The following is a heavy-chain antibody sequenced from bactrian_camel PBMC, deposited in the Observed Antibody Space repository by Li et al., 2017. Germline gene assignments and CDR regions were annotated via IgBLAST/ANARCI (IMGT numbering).Heavy chain of an antibody. V-gene: IGHV3S10*01. Sequence: VQLVESGGELVQPGGSLRLSCGASGFTFSRYAMNWVRQAPGKGLEWVSGMSRFDSTYYAHSVAGRFTISRDNAKNTLYLQLNSLKTEDTAMYYCAANVASTDLTAFDYWGQGTQVTVS. J-gene: IGHJ6*01. CDR3: AANVASTDLTAFDY. D-gene: IGHD3*01. CDR2: MSRFDST. CDR1: GFTFSRYA.